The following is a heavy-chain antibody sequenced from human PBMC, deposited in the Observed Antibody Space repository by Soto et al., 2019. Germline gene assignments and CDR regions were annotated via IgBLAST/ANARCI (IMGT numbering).Heavy chain of an antibody. CDR2: ISGSGGST. V-gene: IGHV3-23*01. CDR3: AKSPGTSGKAGPDS. Sequence: GGSLRLSCAASGFTFSSYAMNWVRQAPGKGLEWVSVISGSGGSTYYADAVKGRFTISRDNSKNTLYLQMNSLRAEDTAVYYCAKSPGTSGKAGPDSWGQGTLVTVSS. CDR1: GFTFSSYA. D-gene: IGHD3-10*01. J-gene: IGHJ5*01.